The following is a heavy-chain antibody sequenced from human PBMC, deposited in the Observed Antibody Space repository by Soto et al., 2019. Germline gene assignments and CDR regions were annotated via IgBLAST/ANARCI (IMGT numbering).Heavy chain of an antibody. V-gene: IGHV4-31*03. CDR3: AALTIHTPIKQRLAFFDY. D-gene: IGHD6-25*01. J-gene: IGHJ4*02. Sequence: SETLSLTCTVSGGSISSGGYYWSWIRQHPGKGLEWFGYIYYNGNTYYNPSHKSRVTISVDRSKNQFSLNLSSVTATDTAVYFCAALTIHTPIKQRLAFFDYRGQGILVTVSS. CDR1: GGSISSGGYY. CDR2: IYYNGNT.